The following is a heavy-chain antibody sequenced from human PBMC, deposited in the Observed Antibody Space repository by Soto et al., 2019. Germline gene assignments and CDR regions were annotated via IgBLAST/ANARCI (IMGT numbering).Heavy chain of an antibody. CDR3: AREEQPADYYYGMDV. V-gene: IGHV1-69*13. CDR2: IIPIFGTA. Sequence: SVKVSCKASGGTFSSYAISWVRQAPGQGLEWMGGIIPIFGTANYAQKFQGRVTITADESTSTAYVELSSLRSEDTAVYYCAREEQPADYYYGMDVWGQGTTVTV. D-gene: IGHD2-2*01. CDR1: GGTFSSYA. J-gene: IGHJ6*02.